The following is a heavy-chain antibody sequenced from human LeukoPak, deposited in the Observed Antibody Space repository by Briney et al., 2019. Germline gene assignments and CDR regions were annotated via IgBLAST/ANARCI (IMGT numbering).Heavy chain of an antibody. V-gene: IGHV3-69-1*01. D-gene: IGHD5-12*01. CDR2: IRSSSET. J-gene: IGHJ5*02. CDR1: GFTFSNAW. CDR3: ARDAGNSGYGCDL. Sequence: GGSLRLSCAASGFTFSNAWMNWVRQAPGKGLEWVSHIRSSSETFYADSVKGRFTISRDNARNSLYLQMNNLRGEDTAIYYCARDAGNSGYGCDLWGQGTLVTVSS.